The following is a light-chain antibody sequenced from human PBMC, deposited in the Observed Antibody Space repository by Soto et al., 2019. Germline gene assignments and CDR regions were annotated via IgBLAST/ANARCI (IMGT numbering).Light chain of an antibody. CDR2: KAS. CDR1: QSIDKW. V-gene: IGKV1-5*03. J-gene: IGKJ1*01. Sequence: DIQMTQSPSTLSASVGDRVTITCRASQSIDKWLAWYQQKPGKAPKLLIYKASLLQSGVPSRFSGSGSGTKFTLTLNGLQPDDFGSCFFQHYNGFSWTSGQGTKGESK. CDR3: QHYNGFSWT.